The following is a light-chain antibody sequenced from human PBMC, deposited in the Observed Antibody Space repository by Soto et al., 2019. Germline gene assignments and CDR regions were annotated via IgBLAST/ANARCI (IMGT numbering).Light chain of an antibody. Sequence: IQMTQSPSSLSASVGDRVTITCRASQGVSAYLLWYQQRQGKAPKLLIYDASTLESGVPSTFSGSGSGTEFSLTISSLQPDDFATYYCQQYDEYPYTFGQGTELEIK. CDR1: QGVSAY. CDR3: QQYDEYPYT. CDR2: DAS. V-gene: IGKV1D-13*01. J-gene: IGKJ2*01.